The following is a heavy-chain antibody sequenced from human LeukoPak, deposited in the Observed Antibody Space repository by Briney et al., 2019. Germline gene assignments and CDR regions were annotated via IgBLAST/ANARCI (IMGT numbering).Heavy chain of an antibody. Sequence: GESLKISCKGSGYTFSSYWIGWVRQMPGKGLEWMGIIYPGDSDTRYGPSLQGQVTISVDPSIGTAYLQWSSLKASDTAIYYCARQNDFRLDYWGQGTLVTVSS. CDR1: GYTFSSYW. V-gene: IGHV5-51*01. J-gene: IGHJ4*02. CDR2: IYPGDSDT. D-gene: IGHD3-3*01. CDR3: ARQNDFRLDY.